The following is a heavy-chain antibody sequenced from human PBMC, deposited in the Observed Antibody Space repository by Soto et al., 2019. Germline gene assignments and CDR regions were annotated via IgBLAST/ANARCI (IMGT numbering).Heavy chain of an antibody. V-gene: IGHV3-23*01. CDR1: GFTFSSYA. Sequence: EVQLLESGGGLVQPGGSLRLSCAASGFTFSSYAMSWVRQAPGKGLEWVSAISGSGGSTYYADSVNGRFTISRDNSKNTLYLQMNSLRAEDTAVYYCAKVGGYDSSGYPADYWGQGTLVTVSS. CDR3: AKVGGYDSSGYPADY. J-gene: IGHJ4*02. CDR2: ISGSGGST. D-gene: IGHD3-22*01.